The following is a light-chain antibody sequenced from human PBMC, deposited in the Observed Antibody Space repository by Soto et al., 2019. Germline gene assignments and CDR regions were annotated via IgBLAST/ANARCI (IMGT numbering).Light chain of an antibody. V-gene: IGLV1-51*02. Sequence: QSVLTQPPSVSAAPGQKVTISCSGSSSNIGKNHVSWYQQVPGTAPKLLIYESNKRPSGIPDRFSGSKPGTSATLGIAGLQTGDEADYYCGTWDSSLTAVLFGGGTKVTVL. CDR2: ESN. J-gene: IGLJ2*01. CDR1: SSNIGKNH. CDR3: GTWDSSLTAVL.